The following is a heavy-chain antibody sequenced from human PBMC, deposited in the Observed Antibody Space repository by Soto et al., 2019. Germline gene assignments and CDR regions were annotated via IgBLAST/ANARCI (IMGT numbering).Heavy chain of an antibody. CDR2: IFDTGTS. V-gene: IGHV4-59*01. J-gene: IGHJ4*02. Sequence: QVQLHESGPGLVKPSETLSLTCTVSGGSFNTYYSWSWVRQPPGKGLEFIGNIFDTGTSNYNPSLKRRVTISLYTAKNHFSLKLTSVTAADTAVDYCARDDRYDYKGRFGHWGQGTLVTVST. D-gene: IGHD4-4*01. CDR3: ARDDRYDYKGRFGH. CDR1: GGSFNTYY.